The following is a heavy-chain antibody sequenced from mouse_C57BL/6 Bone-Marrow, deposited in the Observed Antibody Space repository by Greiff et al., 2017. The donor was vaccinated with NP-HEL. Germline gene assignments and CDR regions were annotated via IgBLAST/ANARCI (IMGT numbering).Heavy chain of an antibody. CDR1: GYTFTDHT. V-gene: IGHV1-78*01. CDR2: IYPRDGST. Sequence: VQLQQSDAELVKPGASVKISCKVSGYTFTDHTIHWMKQRPEQGLEWIGYIYPRDGSTKYNEKFKGKATLTADKSSSTAYMQLNSLTSEDSAVYFCARPLYYYGSSLYAMDYWGQGTSVTVSS. D-gene: IGHD1-1*01. J-gene: IGHJ4*01. CDR3: ARPLYYYGSSLYAMDY.